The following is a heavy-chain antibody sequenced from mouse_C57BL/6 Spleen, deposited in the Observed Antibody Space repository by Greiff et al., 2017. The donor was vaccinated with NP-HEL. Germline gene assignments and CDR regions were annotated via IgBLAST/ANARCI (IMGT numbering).Heavy chain of an antibody. J-gene: IGHJ2*01. CDR2: INPNNGGT. D-gene: IGHD1-1*01. V-gene: IGHV1-26*01. CDR1: GYTFTDYY. Sequence: EVQLQQSGPELVKPGASVKISCKASGYTFTDYYMNWVKQSHGKSLEWIGDINPNNGGTSYNQKFKGKATLTVDKSSSTAYMELRSLTSEDSAVYYCARGGTTVGAPYFDYWGQGSTLTGSS. CDR3: ARGGTTVGAPYFDY.